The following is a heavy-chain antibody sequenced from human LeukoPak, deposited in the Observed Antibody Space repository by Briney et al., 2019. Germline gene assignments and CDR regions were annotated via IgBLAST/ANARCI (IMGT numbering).Heavy chain of an antibody. V-gene: IGHV1-3*03. D-gene: IGHD6-19*01. CDR2: INAGNGNT. J-gene: IGHJ6*03. CDR3: ANDFSGWYEGGHYYYYMDV. CDR1: GYTFTSYA. Sequence: GASVRVSCKASGYTFTSYAMHWVRQAPGQRLEWMGWINAGNGNTKYSQEFQGRVTITRDTSASTAYMELSSLRAEDTAVYYCANDFSGWYEGGHYYYYMDVWGKGTTVTISS.